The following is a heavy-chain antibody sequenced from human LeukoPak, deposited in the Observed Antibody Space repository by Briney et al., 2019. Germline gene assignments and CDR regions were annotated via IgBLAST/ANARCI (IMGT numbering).Heavy chain of an antibody. CDR3: ATGVEMATLYAFDI. D-gene: IGHD5-24*01. Sequence: ASVKVSCKVSGYTLTELSMHWVRQAPGKGLEWMGGFDPEDGETIYAQKFQGRVTMTEDTSTDTAYVELSSLRSEDTAVYYCATGVEMATLYAFDIWGQGTMVTVSS. J-gene: IGHJ3*02. CDR1: GYTLTELS. V-gene: IGHV1-24*01. CDR2: FDPEDGET.